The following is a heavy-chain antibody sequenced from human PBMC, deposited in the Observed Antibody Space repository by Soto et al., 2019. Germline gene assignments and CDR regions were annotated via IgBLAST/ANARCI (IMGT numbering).Heavy chain of an antibody. D-gene: IGHD2-2*01. V-gene: IGHV3-74*01. CDR2: INSDGSST. J-gene: IGHJ5*02. CDR1: GFTFSSYW. CDR3: ARDGPEACSSTSCYWNWFDP. Sequence: EVQLVESGGGLVQPGGSLRLSCAASGFTFSSYWMHWVRQAPGKGLVWVSRINSDGSSTSYADSVKGRFTISRDNAKNTLNLQMNSLRAEDTAVYYCARDGPEACSSTSCYWNWFDPWGQGTLVTVSS.